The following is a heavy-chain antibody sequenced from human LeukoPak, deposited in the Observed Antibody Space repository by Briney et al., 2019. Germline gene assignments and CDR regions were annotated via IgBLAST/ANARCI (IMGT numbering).Heavy chain of an antibody. CDR3: ARGDMLAAAGTNYYYYGMDV. V-gene: IGHV3-30-3*01. J-gene: IGHJ6*02. Sequence: GRSLRLSCAASGFTFSSYAMHWVRQAPGKGLEWVAVISYDGSNKYYADSVKGRFTISRDNSKNTLYLQMNSLRAEDTAVYYRARGDMLAAAGTNYYYYGMDVWGQGTAVTVSS. D-gene: IGHD6-13*01. CDR1: GFTFSSYA. CDR2: ISYDGSNK.